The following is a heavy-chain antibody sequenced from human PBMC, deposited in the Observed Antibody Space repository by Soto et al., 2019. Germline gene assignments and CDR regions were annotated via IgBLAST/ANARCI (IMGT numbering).Heavy chain of an antibody. CDR1: GYTFTGYY. CDR3: ARVIVGNSGNKNYYYYGMDV. Sequence: ASVKVSCKASGYTFTGYYMHWVRQAPGQGLERMGWINPNSGGTNYAQKFQGWVTMTRDTSISTAYMELSRLRSDDTAVYYCARVIVGNSGNKNYYYYGMDVWGQETTVNVSS. D-gene: IGHD3-16*02. J-gene: IGHJ6*02. CDR2: INPNSGGT. V-gene: IGHV1-2*04.